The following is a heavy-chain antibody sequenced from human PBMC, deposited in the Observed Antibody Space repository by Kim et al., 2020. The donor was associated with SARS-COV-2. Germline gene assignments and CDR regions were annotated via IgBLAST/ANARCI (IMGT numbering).Heavy chain of an antibody. D-gene: IGHD3-3*01. Sequence: GGSLRLSCAASGFTFSSYAMSWVRQAPGKGLEWVSVIYSGGSSTYYADSVKGRFTISRDNSKNTLYLQMNSLRAEDTAVYYCAKDLFRGYDFWSGHLNSYYYYYGMDVWGQGTTVTVSS. CDR2: IYSGGSST. V-gene: IGHV3-23*03. J-gene: IGHJ6*02. CDR1: GFTFSSYA. CDR3: AKDLFRGYDFWSGHLNSYYYYYGMDV.